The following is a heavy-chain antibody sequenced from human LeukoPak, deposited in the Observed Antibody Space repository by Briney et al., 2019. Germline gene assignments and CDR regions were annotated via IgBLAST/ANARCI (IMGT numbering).Heavy chain of an antibody. CDR1: GFNFGDYY. V-gene: IGHV3-11*01. D-gene: IGHD2-15*01. J-gene: IGHJ4*02. CDR3: VIGDRDWQLLRHFDY. CDR2: ISSIGSAL. Sequence: GGSLRLSCGVSGFNFGDYYMAWIRQAPGKGLEWVSHISSIGSALYYADSVKGRFTISRDNSKNSLYLQMSGLGADDTAVYYCVIGDRDWQLLRHFDYWGQGTLVTVSS.